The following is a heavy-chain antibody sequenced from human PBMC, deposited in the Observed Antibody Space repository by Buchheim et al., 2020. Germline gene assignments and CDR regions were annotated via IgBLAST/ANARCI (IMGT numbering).Heavy chain of an antibody. Sequence: QLQLVESGGGVVQPGRSLRLSCAASGLTFSSYAMHWVRQAPGKGLEWVAVVSYDGTYKSYADSVKGRFTISRDNSKTTLYLQMNSLRGEDTAVYYCARDRSGMDVWGQGTT. CDR3: ARDRSGMDV. J-gene: IGHJ6*02. CDR1: GLTFSSYA. V-gene: IGHV3-30*04. CDR2: VSYDGTYK.